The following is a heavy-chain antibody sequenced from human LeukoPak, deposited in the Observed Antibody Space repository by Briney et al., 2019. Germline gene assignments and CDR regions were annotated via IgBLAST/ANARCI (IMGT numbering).Heavy chain of an antibody. CDR3: AKDSGYCSSTSCYMNY. CDR2: ISYDGSNK. Sequence: GGSLRLSCAASGFTFSSYGMNWVRQAPGKGLEGVAVISYDGSNKYYADSVKGRFTISRDNSKNTLYLQMNILRAEDTAVYYCAKDSGYCSSTSCYMNYWGQGTLVTVSS. CDR1: GFTFSSYG. J-gene: IGHJ4*02. V-gene: IGHV3-30*18. D-gene: IGHD2-2*02.